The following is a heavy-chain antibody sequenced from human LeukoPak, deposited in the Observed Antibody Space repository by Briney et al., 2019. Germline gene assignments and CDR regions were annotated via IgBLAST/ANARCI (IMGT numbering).Heavy chain of an antibody. J-gene: IGHJ4*02. V-gene: IGHV3-21*01. CDR2: ISRSRSYI. CDR3: ARGIAAAGTDY. D-gene: IGHD6-13*01. Sequence: PGGSLRLSCAASGFTFSSYSVKGVRQATGKGREGVSYISRSRSYIYYADSVKGRFNISRENDKNTVYLQMNSLRAEDTAVYYCARGIAAAGTDYWGQGTLVTVSS. CDR1: GFTFSSYS.